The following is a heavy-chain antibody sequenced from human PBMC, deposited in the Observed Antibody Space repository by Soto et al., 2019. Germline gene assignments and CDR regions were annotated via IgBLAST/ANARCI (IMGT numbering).Heavy chain of an antibody. CDR2: IYYSGST. D-gene: IGHD3-3*01. CDR1: GGSISSGDSY. Sequence: SETLSLTCTVSGGSISSGDSYWSWIRQPPGKGLEWIGYIYYSGSTYYTPSLKSRVTISVDTSKNQFSLKLSSVTAADTAVYYCAREAYYDFWSGFDYWGQGTLVTVPQ. J-gene: IGHJ4*02. CDR3: AREAYYDFWSGFDY. V-gene: IGHV4-30-4*01.